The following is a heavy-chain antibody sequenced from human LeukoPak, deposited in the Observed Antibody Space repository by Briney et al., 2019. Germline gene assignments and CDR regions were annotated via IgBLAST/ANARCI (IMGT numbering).Heavy chain of an antibody. CDR3: ARANCSGGSCFDY. D-gene: IGHD2-15*01. Sequence: GSLRLSCAASGFTFSSYSMNWVRQAPGKGLEWVSSISSSSSYIYYADSVEGRFTISRDNAKNSLYLQMNSLRAEDTAVYYCARANCSGGSCFDYWGQGTLVTVSS. V-gene: IGHV3-21*01. CDR1: GFTFSSYS. J-gene: IGHJ4*02. CDR2: ISSSSSYI.